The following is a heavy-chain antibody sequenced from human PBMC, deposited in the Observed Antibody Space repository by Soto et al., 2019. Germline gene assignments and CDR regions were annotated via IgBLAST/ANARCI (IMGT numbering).Heavy chain of an antibody. CDR3: ARDDSTDCSNGVCSFFYNHDMDV. Sequence: ASVKVSCKASGYSFTDYHIHWVRQAPGQGLEWLGRINPKSGGTSTAQKFQGWVTMTTDTSISTASMELTRLTSDDTAIYYCARDDSTDCSNGVCSFFYNHDMDVWGQGATVTVSS. D-gene: IGHD2-8*01. J-gene: IGHJ6*02. CDR1: GYSFTDYH. CDR2: INPKSGGT. V-gene: IGHV1-2*04.